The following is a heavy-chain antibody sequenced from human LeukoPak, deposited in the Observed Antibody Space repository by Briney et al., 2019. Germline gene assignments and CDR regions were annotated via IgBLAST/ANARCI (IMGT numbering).Heavy chain of an antibody. V-gene: IGHV1-2*02. Sequence: ASVKVSCKASGYTFTGYYMHWVRQAPGQGLEWMGWINPNSGGTNYAQKFQGRVTMTRDTSISTAYMELSRLRSDDTAVYYCARDLVAGTNYGHYYYYYMDVWGKGTTVTVSS. CDR1: GYTFTGYY. CDR2: INPNSGGT. CDR3: ARDLVAGTNYGHYYYYYMDV. D-gene: IGHD1-1*01. J-gene: IGHJ6*03.